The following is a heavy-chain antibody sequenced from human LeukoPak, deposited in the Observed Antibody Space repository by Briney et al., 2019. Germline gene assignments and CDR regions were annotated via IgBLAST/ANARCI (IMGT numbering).Heavy chain of an antibody. V-gene: IGHV3-53*05. CDR2: IYSGGNT. CDR1: GFTVSSNS. CDR3: ARQGYCSSTSCYEGDY. D-gene: IGHD2-2*01. J-gene: IGHJ4*02. Sequence: GGALRLSCTVSGFTVSSNSMSWVRQAPGKGLEWVSFIYSGGNTHYSDSVKGRFTISRDNSKNTVYLQMNSLRAEDTAVYYCARQGYCSSTSCYEGDYWGQGTLVTVSS.